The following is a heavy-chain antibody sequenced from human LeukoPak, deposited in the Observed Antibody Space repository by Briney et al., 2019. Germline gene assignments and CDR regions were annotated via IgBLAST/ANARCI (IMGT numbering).Heavy chain of an antibody. D-gene: IGHD6-19*01. CDR2: IIPIFGTA. V-gene: IGHV1-69*05. Sequence: ASVKASCKASGGTFSSYAISWVRQVPGQGLEWMGGIIPIFGTANYAQKFQGRFTITTDESTNTAYMELSSLRFEDTAVYYCARGDNNGWYSDYWGQGTLATVSS. CDR3: ARGDNNGWYSDY. CDR1: GGTFSSYA. J-gene: IGHJ4*02.